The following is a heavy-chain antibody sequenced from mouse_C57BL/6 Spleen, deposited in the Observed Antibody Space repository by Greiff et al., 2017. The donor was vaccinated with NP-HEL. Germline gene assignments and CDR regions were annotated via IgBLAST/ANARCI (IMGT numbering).Heavy chain of an antibody. D-gene: IGHD2-2*01. Sequence: QVQLKESGPELVKPGASVKISCKASGYTFTDYYINWVKQRPGQGLEWIGWIFPGSGSTYYNEKFKGKATLTVDKSSSTAYMLLSSLTSEDSAVYFCARSGRLRLLYFDYWGQGTTLTVSS. CDR2: IFPGSGST. J-gene: IGHJ2*01. CDR1: GYTFTDYY. CDR3: ARSGRLRLLYFDY. V-gene: IGHV1-75*01.